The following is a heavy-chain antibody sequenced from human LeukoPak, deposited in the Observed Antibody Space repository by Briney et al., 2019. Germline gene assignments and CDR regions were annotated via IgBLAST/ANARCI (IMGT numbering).Heavy chain of an antibody. Sequence: GRSLRLSCAASGFTFDDYAMHWVRQAPGKGLEWVSGISWNSGSIGYADSVKGRFTISRDNAKNSLYLQMNSLRAEDTALYYCAKDAVYGSGGEGYYFDYWGQGTLVTASS. CDR3: AKDAVYGSGGEGYYFDY. CDR1: GFTFDDYA. CDR2: ISWNSGSI. D-gene: IGHD3-10*01. V-gene: IGHV3-9*01. J-gene: IGHJ4*02.